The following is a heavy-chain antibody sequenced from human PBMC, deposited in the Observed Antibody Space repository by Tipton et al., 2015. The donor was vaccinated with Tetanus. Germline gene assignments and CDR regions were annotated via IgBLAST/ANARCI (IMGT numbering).Heavy chain of an antibody. CDR2: ISPTGDET. CDR3: ARSCQIYDFWSALCH. Sequence: SLRLSCAASGFTFSSDAMTWVRQAPGKGLEWVSAISPTGDETYYADSVKGRFTVSRDNSKNTVFLQLDTVRPEDTGVYFCARSCQIYDFWSALCHWGQGSLVPVST. CDR1: GFTFSSDA. D-gene: IGHD3-3*01. J-gene: IGHJ4*02. V-gene: IGHV3-23*01.